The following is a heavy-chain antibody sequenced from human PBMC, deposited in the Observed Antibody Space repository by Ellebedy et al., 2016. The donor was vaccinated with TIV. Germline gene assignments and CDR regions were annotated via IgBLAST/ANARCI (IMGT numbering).Heavy chain of an antibody. Sequence: GESLKISCKGSGYSLSNYWINWVRQMPGKGLEWMGTIDPSDSYTSYSPSFQGHVSISADKSISTAYLQWSRMKASDTAMYYCARRPYRSRSLYDYWGQGTLVTVSS. D-gene: IGHD3-3*01. CDR3: ARRPYRSRSLYDY. V-gene: IGHV5-10-1*01. CDR2: IDPSDSYT. CDR1: GYSLSNYW. J-gene: IGHJ4*02.